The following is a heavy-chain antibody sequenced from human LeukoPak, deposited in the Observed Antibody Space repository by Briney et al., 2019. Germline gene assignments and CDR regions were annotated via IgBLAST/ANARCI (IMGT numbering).Heavy chain of an antibody. D-gene: IGHD1-14*01. V-gene: IGHV4-34*01. CDR1: GGSFSGYY. CDR2: INHSGST. Sequence: TSETLSLTCAVYGGSFSGYYWSWIRQPPGKGLEWIGEINHSGSTNNNPSLKSRVTISVDTSKNQFSLKLSSVTAADTAVYYCARGTGAFDIWGQGTMVTVSS. CDR3: ARGTGAFDI. J-gene: IGHJ3*02.